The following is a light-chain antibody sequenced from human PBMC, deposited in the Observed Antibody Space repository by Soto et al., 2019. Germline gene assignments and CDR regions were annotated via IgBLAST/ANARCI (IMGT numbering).Light chain of an antibody. CDR1: QGIRSD. CDR3: QQSNTFWT. Sequence: IQLTQSPSSLAASVGDRFIITCRSSQGIRSDFAWFQQKPGKAPKLLIYLISTFQSGVPSRFSGSGSGTDFTLTISSLHPEDFATYYCQQSNTFWTFGQGTKVDIK. J-gene: IGKJ1*01. V-gene: IGKV1-9*01. CDR2: LIS.